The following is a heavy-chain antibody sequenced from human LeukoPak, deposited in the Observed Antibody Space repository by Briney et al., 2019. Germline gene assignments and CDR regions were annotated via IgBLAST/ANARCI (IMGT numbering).Heavy chain of an antibody. CDR3: ARVESERGSGYYKTYYFDY. J-gene: IGHJ4*02. V-gene: IGHV4-34*01. D-gene: IGHD3-22*01. Sequence: PSETLSLTCAVYGGSFSGYYWSWIRQPPGKGLEWIGEINHSGSTNYNPSLKSRVTISVDTSKNQFSLKLSSVTAADTAVYYCARVESERGSGYYKTYYFDYWGLGTLVTVSS. CDR2: INHSGST. CDR1: GGSFSGYY.